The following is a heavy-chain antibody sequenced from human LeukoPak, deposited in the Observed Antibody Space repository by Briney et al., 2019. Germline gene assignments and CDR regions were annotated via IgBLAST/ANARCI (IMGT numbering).Heavy chain of an antibody. Sequence: PGGSLRLSCAASGFTFSSYAMSWVRQAPGKGLEWVSGISGSGDSIHFADSVKGRFTISRDNSKNTLYLQMNSLRAEDTAVYYCARTYSSGWYNGYAPWGQGTLVTVSS. CDR3: ARTYSSGWYNGYAP. CDR2: ISGSGDSI. J-gene: IGHJ5*02. V-gene: IGHV3-23*01. D-gene: IGHD6-19*01. CDR1: GFTFSSYA.